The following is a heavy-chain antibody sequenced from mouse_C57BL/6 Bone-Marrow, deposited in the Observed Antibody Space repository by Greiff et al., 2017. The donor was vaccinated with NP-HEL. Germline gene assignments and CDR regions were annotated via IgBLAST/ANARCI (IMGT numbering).Heavy chain of an antibody. CDR1: GYSITSGYY. J-gene: IGHJ2*01. V-gene: IGHV3-6*01. CDR3: ARYYYGSSHYFDY. D-gene: IGHD1-1*01. CDR2: ISYDGSN. Sequence: EVKLQESGPGLVKPSQSLSLTCSVTGYSITSGYYWNWIRQFPGNKLEWMGYISYDGSNNYNPSLKNRISITRDTSKNQFFLKLNSVTTEDTATYYCARYYYGSSHYFDYWGQGTTLTVSS.